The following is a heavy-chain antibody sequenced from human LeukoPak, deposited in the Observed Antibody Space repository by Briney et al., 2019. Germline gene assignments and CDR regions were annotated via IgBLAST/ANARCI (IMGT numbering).Heavy chain of an antibody. CDR2: ISSSSNYI. Sequence: AGGSLRLSCAASGFTFSSYSMNWVRQAPGKGLEWVSSISSSSNYIYYADSVKGRFTISRANAKNSLYLQMNSLRAEDTAVYYCARDPSSGWYLKGWFDPWGQGTLVTVSS. J-gene: IGHJ5*02. V-gene: IGHV3-21*01. D-gene: IGHD6-19*01. CDR1: GFTFSSYS. CDR3: ARDPSSGWYLKGWFDP.